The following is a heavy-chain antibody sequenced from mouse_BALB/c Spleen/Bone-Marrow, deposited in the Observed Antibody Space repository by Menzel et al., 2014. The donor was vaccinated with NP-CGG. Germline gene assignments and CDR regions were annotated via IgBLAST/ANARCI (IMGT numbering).Heavy chain of an antibody. CDR3: ALIYYGNYDYAMDY. CDR1: GYTFTSYW. V-gene: IGHV1-69*02. Sequence: VQLQQSGAELVKPGASVKLSCKASGYTFTSYWMHWVKQRPGQGPEWIGEIDPSDSYTNCNQKFKGKATLTVDKSSSTAYMQLSSLTSEDSAVYYCALIYYGNYDYAMDYWGQGTSVTVSS. CDR2: IDPSDSYT. J-gene: IGHJ4*01. D-gene: IGHD2-1*01.